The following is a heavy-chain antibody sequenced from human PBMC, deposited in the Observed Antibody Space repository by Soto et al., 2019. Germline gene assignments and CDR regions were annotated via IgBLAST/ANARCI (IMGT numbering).Heavy chain of an antibody. Sequence: QVQLVQSGAEVRKPGSSVKVSCKASGGTFSRHAISWVRQAPGQGLEWMGGIIPIFGTANHAQKFQGRVTIIADESTSTVYMELSSLRSEDTAMYYCARGWGYDSNDYYYAYWGQGPLVSVSS. J-gene: IGHJ4*02. CDR2: IIPIFGTA. CDR3: ARGWGYDSNDYYYAY. D-gene: IGHD3-22*01. V-gene: IGHV1-69*01. CDR1: GGTFSRHA.